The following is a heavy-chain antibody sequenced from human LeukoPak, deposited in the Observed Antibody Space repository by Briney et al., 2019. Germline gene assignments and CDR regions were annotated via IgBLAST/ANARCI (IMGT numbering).Heavy chain of an antibody. CDR1: GYSFTDYY. V-gene: IGHV1-2*02. D-gene: IGHD5-12*01. Sequence: ASVKVSCKASGYSFTDYYIHWVRQASGQGLEWMGCINPHSGDTKYAQKFQARVTMTRDTSISTAYMELDRLRSDDTAVYFCAAGRWLRSGSDYWGQGTLVTVSS. CDR2: INPHSGDT. J-gene: IGHJ4*02. CDR3: AAGRWLRSGSDY.